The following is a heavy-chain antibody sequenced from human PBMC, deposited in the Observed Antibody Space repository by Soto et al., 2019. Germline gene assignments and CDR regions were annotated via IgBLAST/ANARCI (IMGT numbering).Heavy chain of an antibody. CDR2: MNPNSGGT. CDR1: GYTFTSDD. V-gene: IGHV1-2*04. CDR3: ARGSGEMATAYYYYYGMDV. Sequence: ASVKVSCKASGYTFTSDDINWVRQATGQGLEWMGWMNPNSGGTNYAQKFQGWVTMTRDMSSSTAYMELSRLRSDDTAVYYCARGSGEMATAYYYYYGMDVWGQGTTVTVSS. J-gene: IGHJ6*02. D-gene: IGHD5-18*01.